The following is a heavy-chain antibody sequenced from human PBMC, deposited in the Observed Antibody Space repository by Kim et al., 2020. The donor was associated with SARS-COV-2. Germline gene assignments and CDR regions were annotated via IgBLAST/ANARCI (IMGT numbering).Heavy chain of an antibody. CDR3: ARERYSGRYYSDY. CDR2: INPNGGAT. J-gene: IGHJ4*02. V-gene: IGHV1-2*02. Sequence: ASVKVSCKASGYTFTDYLLHWVRQAPGQGLEWMGWINPNGGATSYAQKFQGRVTMSRDMSISTAYVELSRLISDDTAVYYCARERYSGRYYSDYWGQGTLVTVSS. CDR1: GYTFTDYL. D-gene: IGHD1-26*01.